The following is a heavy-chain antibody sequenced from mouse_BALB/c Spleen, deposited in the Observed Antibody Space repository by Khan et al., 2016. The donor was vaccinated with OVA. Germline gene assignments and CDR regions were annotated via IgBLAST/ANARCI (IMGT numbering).Heavy chain of an antibody. CDR2: IFPNTGGT. V-gene: IGHV1S29*02. D-gene: IGHD1-2*01. CDR3: ARSGYASFAY. CDR1: GYTFTDYN. J-gene: IGHJ3*01. Sequence: VQLKESGPELVKPGASVKISCKASGYTFTDYNMDWVRQSQGESLEWIGYIFPNTGGTGYNQKFKTKATLTVDSSSSTAYLELRSLTSEDSAVYFCARSGYASFAYWGQGTLVTVSA.